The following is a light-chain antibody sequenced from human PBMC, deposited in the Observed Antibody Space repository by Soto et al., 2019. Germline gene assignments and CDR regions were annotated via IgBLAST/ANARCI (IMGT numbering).Light chain of an antibody. CDR2: DAF. J-gene: IGKJ1*01. CDR1: RSLTSH. V-gene: IGKV3-11*01. Sequence: EIVLTQSPGTLSLSPGERATLSCRASRSLTSHLVWYQQKPGQAPRLLLYDAFSRATGIPARFSGSGSGTDFILTISSLEPEDFAVYFCQQRSYWPWTFGQGTKVDIK. CDR3: QQRSYWPWT.